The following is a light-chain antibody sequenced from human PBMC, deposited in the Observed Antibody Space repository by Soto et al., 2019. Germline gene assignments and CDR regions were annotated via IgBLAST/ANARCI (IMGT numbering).Light chain of an antibody. J-gene: IGKJ1*01. CDR1: RSVSSSY. CDR3: QQYGSSPLT. Sequence: VMTQSPATLSVSPGERATLSCRASRSVSSSYLAWYQQRPGQAPRLLIYGASSRATGIPDRFSGSGSGTDFTLTISRLEPEDFAVYYCQQYGSSPLTFGQGTKVDIK. V-gene: IGKV3-20*01. CDR2: GAS.